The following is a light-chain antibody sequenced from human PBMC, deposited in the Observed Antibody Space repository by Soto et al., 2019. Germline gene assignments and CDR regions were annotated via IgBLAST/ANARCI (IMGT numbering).Light chain of an antibody. V-gene: IGLV2-8*01. CDR2: EVT. Sequence: QSALTQPASVSGSPGQSVTISCTGASSDVADYNYVSWYQQHPGKAPKLMIYEVTKRPSGVPDRFSGSKSGNTASLTVSGLQAEDESDYYCCSYAGSNNWVFGGGTKLAVL. CDR3: CSYAGSNNWV. J-gene: IGLJ3*02. CDR1: SSDVADYNY.